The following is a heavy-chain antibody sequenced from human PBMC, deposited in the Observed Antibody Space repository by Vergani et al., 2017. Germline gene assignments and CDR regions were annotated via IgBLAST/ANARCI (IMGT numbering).Heavy chain of an antibody. CDR3: ARGDDILYYYYYYMDV. CDR1: GFTFSSYS. V-gene: IGHV3-48*02. D-gene: IGHD3-9*01. CDR2: ISSSSSTI. Sequence: EVQLVESGGGLVQPGGSLRLSCAASGFTFSSYSMNWVRQAPGKGLEWVSYISSSSSTIYYADSVKGRFTISRDNAKNSLYLQMNSLRDEDTAVYYCARGDDILYYYYYYMDVWGKGTTVTVSS. J-gene: IGHJ6*03.